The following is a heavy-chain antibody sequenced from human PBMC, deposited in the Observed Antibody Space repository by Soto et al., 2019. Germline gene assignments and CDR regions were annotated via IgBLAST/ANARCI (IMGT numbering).Heavy chain of an antibody. D-gene: IGHD3-16*01. J-gene: IGHJ5*02. Sequence: SLRLSCAVSGFTFDDNAMHWVRQAPEKGLEWVSGINWKSDIGYADSVKGRFTISRDNAENSLYLQMNSLRAEDTAVYYCVREGGDNWFDPWGQGTLVTVSS. V-gene: IGHV3-9*01. CDR2: INWKSDI. CDR1: GFTFDDNA. CDR3: VREGGDNWFDP.